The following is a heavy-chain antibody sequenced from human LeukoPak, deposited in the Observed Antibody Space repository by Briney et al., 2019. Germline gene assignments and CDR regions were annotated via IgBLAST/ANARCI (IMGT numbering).Heavy chain of an antibody. D-gene: IGHD3-10*01. J-gene: IGHJ4*02. CDR1: GFSFGDYA. CDR3: TGSFGELTFFDY. CDR2: IRSKVYGGTT. V-gene: IGHV3-49*04. Sequence: GGSLRLSCTTSGFSFGDYAMSWVRQAPGKGLEWVGFIRSKVYGGTTEYAASVKGRFTISRDDSKSIAYLQMNSLKTEDTAVYYCTGSFGELTFFDYWGQGTLVTVSS.